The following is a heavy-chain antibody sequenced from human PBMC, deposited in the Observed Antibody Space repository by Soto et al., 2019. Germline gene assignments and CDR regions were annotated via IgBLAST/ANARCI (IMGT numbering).Heavy chain of an antibody. J-gene: IGHJ6*02. D-gene: IGHD3-3*01. CDR3: ARDPSDYDFWSGAHYYGMDV. V-gene: IGHV1-18*01. CDR1: GYTFTSYG. CDR2: ISAYNGNT. Sequence: QVQLVQSGAEVKKPGASVKVSCKASGYTFTSYGISWVRQAPGQGLEWMGWISAYNGNTNYAQKLQGRVTMTTDTSKSTAYMELRSLRSDDTAVYYCARDPSDYDFWSGAHYYGMDVWGQGTTVTVSS.